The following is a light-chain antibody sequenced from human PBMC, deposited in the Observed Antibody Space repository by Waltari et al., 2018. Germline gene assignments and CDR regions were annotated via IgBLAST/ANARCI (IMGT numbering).Light chain of an antibody. CDR3: QSYDSGGGAFYD. J-gene: IGLJ1*01. V-gene: IGLV1-40*01. CDR2: ENS. Sequence: QPVLTQPPSVSGAPGQRVTISCTGSRSNIGGGYDVHWYQQLPGAAPKLLIFENSARPSVVPDRFAGSKSATSASLVITGLQSDDEGNYYCQSYDSGGGAFYDFGTGTKVTVL. CDR1: RSNIGGGYD.